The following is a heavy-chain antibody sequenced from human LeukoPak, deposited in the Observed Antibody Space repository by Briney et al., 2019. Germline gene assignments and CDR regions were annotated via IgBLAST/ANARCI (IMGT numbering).Heavy chain of an antibody. D-gene: IGHD3-10*01. V-gene: IGHV3-30*02. J-gene: IGHJ4*02. CDR1: GFTFSTYG. Sequence: GGSLRLSCAASGFTFSTYGMHWVRQAPGKGLEWVTFIRSDGSNKYYADSVKGRFTISRDNSKNTLYLQMNSLRVEDTAVYSCAKAGHYGSGSYYSDYWGRGTLVTVSP. CDR3: AKAGHYGSGSYYSDY. CDR2: IRSDGSNK.